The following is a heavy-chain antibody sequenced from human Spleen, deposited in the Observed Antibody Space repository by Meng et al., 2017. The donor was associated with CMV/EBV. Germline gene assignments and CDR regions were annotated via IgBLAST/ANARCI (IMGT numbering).Heavy chain of an antibody. J-gene: IGHJ2*01. D-gene: IGHD2-2*01. Sequence: TAYWIGWVGQMHGRGLEWMGIIYPGDSDTKYSPSFQGQVTISADKSISTAFLQWRSLKAADTAMYYCARNSGYCSSTSCIYWYFDLWGRGTLVTVSS. CDR1: TAYW. CDR2: IYPGDSDT. CDR3: ARNSGYCSSTSCIYWYFDL. V-gene: IGHV5-51*01.